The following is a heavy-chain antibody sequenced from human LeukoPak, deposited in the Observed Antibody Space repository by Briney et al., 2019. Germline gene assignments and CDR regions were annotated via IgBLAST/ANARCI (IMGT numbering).Heavy chain of an antibody. CDR2: IYNGGST. J-gene: IGHJ6*02. V-gene: IGHV3-53*01. CDR3: ARGGYTYGSGYYYGTDV. D-gene: IGHD5-18*01. Sequence: PGGSLRLSCAASGFTVSSNYMSWVRQAPGKGLEWVSVIYNGGSTYYADSVKGRFTISRDNSKNTLYLQMNSLRAEDTAVYYCARGGYTYGSGYYYGTDVWGQGTTVTVSS. CDR1: GFTVSSNY.